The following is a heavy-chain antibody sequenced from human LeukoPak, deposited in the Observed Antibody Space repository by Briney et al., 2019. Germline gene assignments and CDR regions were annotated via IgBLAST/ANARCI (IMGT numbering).Heavy chain of an antibody. Sequence: SETLSLTCSVSGYSIRSDYYWGWIRQPPGKGLEWIGSFYHSGSPYYNPSLKSPVSISVDASKNQLSLKLTSVTAADTAVYYCARGEGYSSSSYYFDYWGQGTLVTVSS. CDR2: FYHSGSP. V-gene: IGHV4-38-2*02. CDR3: ARGEGYSSSSYYFDY. CDR1: GYSIRSDYY. D-gene: IGHD6-6*01. J-gene: IGHJ4*02.